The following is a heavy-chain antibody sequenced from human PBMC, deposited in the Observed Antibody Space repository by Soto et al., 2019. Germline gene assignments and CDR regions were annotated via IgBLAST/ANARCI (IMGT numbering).Heavy chain of an antibody. CDR1: GDYISSHY. V-gene: IGHV4-59*08. CDR3: ARPQGIAPAVWYFDL. CDR2: VYHSGKT. D-gene: IGHD6-13*01. J-gene: IGHJ2*01. Sequence: QVQLQESGPGLVKPSETLSLTCTVSGDYISSHYWSWIRRPPGKGLEWIGYVYHSGKTDSKPSLKSRVTISMDTSKNQISLSLTSVTAADTAMYYCARPQGIAPAVWYFDLWGRGTLVTVSS.